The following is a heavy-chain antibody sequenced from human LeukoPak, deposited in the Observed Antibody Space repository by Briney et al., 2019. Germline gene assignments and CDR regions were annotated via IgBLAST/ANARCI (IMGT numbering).Heavy chain of an antibody. CDR1: GGSFSGYY. Sequence: SETLSLTCAVYGGSFSGYYWSWIRQPPGKGLEWIGEINHSGSTNYNPSLKSRVTISVDASKNQFSLKLSSVTAADTAVYYCARGGRIRRGMDVWGKGTTVTVSS. J-gene: IGHJ6*04. CDR2: INHSGST. V-gene: IGHV4-34*01. CDR3: ARGGRIRRGMDV. D-gene: IGHD2-15*01.